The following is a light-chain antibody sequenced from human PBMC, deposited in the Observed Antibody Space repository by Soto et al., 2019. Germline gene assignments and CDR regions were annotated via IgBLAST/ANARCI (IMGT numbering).Light chain of an antibody. J-gene: IGKJ1*01. Sequence: EIVLTQSPGTLSLSPGERATLSCRASQSVSSSYLAWYQQKPGQAPRLLIYGVSSRATGIPDRFSGSGSGTDFTLTISRLEPEDFEVYYCQQYGSSPWTFGQGTKVEIK. CDR1: QSVSSSY. CDR3: QQYGSSPWT. V-gene: IGKV3-20*01. CDR2: GVS.